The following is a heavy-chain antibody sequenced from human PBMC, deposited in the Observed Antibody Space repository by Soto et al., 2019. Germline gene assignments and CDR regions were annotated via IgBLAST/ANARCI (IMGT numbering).Heavy chain of an antibody. CDR2: ISSSSSSI. Sequence: EVQLVESGGHLVQPGGSLRLSCAASGFTFSDYSVNWVRQAPGKGLEWISYISSSSSSIYYADSVKGRFTISRDNAKNSVYLQMNSLRAEDTAVYYCARDYFDTLTYYYGMDVWGQGTTVTVSS. CDR1: GFTFSDYS. V-gene: IGHV3-48*01. J-gene: IGHJ6*02. D-gene: IGHD3-9*01. CDR3: ARDYFDTLTYYYGMDV.